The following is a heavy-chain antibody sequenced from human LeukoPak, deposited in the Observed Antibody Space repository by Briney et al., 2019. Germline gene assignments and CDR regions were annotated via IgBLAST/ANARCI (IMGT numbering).Heavy chain of an antibody. CDR2: ISSNGGST. J-gene: IGHJ6*02. D-gene: IGHD3-3*01. CDR3: ARVGQTRSGLFVRDYYGMDV. Sequence: QAGGSLRLSCAASGFTFSSYAMPWVRQAPGKGLEYVSAISSNGGSTYYANSVKGRFTISRDNSKNTLYLQMGSLRAEDMAVYYCARVGQTRSGLFVRDYYGMDVWGQGTTVTVSS. V-gene: IGHV3-64*01. CDR1: GFTFSSYA.